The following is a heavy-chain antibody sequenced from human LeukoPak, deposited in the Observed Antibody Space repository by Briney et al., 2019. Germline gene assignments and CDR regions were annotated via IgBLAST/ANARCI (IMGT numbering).Heavy chain of an antibody. Sequence: GGSLRLSCAASGFTFSSYGMHWVREAPGKGLEGVAVILNDGSQEKYADSVKGRFTISRDNSKNTLFLQMNSLRAEDTAVYYCARDDALGDNALDIWGQGTMVTVSS. V-gene: IGHV3-33*01. CDR1: GFTFSSYG. CDR2: ILNDGSQE. D-gene: IGHD3-16*01. CDR3: ARDDALGDNALDI. J-gene: IGHJ3*02.